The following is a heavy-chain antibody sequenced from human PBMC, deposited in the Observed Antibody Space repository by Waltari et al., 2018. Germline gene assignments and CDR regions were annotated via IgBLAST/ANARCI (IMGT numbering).Heavy chain of an antibody. V-gene: IGHV3-21*01. CDR2: ITSSSSYI. J-gene: IGHJ6*02. Sequence: EVQLVESGGGLVKPGESLRLSCAASGFTFSVDSMTWVRQAPGKGLEWVSDITSSSSYIHYADSVKGRFTISRDNAKNSLYLQMNSLRVEDTALYYCARAANWNYDYFGMDVWGQGTTVTVTS. CDR1: GFTFSVDS. CDR3: ARAANWNYDYFGMDV. D-gene: IGHD1-1*01.